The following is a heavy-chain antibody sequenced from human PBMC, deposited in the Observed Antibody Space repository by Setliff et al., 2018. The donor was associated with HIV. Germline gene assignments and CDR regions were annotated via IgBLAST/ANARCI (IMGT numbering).Heavy chain of an antibody. CDR1: GGTFSSYA. CDR2: IIPIFGTA. CDR3: AGPRGDEAFDV. V-gene: IGHV1-69*13. Sequence: SVKVSCKASGGTFSSYAISWERQAPGQGLEWMGGIIPIFGTANYAQKFQGRVTLTADESTSTMYMELSSLTSDDTAVYYCAGPRGDEAFDVWGQETMVTVSS. J-gene: IGHJ3*01.